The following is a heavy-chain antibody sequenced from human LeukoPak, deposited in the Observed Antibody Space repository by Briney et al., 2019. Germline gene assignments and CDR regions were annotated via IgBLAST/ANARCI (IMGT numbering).Heavy chain of an antibody. CDR3: ARAGYSYGPTFDY. CDR2: IIPIFGTA. V-gene: IGHV1-69*06. D-gene: IGHD5-18*01. Sequence: SVKVSCKASGGTFSSYAISWVRQAPGQGLEWMGGIIPIFGTANYAQKFQGRVTITADKSTSTAYMELSSLRSEDTAVYYCARAGYSYGPTFDYWGQGTLVTVSS. CDR1: GGTFSSYA. J-gene: IGHJ4*02.